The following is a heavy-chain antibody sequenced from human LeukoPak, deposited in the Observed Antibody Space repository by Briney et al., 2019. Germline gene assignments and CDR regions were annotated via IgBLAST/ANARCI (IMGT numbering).Heavy chain of an antibody. Sequence: PGGSLRLSCATSGFTFTTYEMNWVRQAPGKGLEWVSYITSSGDIKTYADPVKGRFTMSRDDAKNSVYLQMNSLRPEDTAAYYCARDIYGDEDFDYWGQGTLVSVSS. CDR3: ARDIYGDEDFDY. V-gene: IGHV3-48*03. CDR2: ITSSGDIK. D-gene: IGHD3-10*01. CDR1: GFTFTTYE. J-gene: IGHJ4*02.